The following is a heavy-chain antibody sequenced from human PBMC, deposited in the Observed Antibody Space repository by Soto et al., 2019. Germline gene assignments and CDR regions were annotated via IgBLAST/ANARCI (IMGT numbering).Heavy chain of an antibody. V-gene: IGHV3-15*01. D-gene: IGHD3-10*01. J-gene: IGHJ5*02. CDR3: TTTYGSGP. CDR1: GFTFSDAW. CDR2: IKSKTDGGTT. Sequence: GGSLRLSSAASGFTFSDAWMTWVRQAPGKGLEWGGRIKSKTDGGTTDYAAPVKGRFTISRDDSENTLYLQMNSLKTEDTAVYYCTTTYGSGPWGQGTLVTVSS.